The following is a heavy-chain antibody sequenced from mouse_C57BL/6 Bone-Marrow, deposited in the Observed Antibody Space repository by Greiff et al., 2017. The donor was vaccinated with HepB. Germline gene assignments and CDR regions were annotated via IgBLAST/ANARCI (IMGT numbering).Heavy chain of an antibody. Sequence: EVNVVESGGGLVKPGGSLKLSCAASGFTFSDYGMHWVRQAPEKGLEWVAYISSGSSTIYYADTVKGRFTISRDNAKNTLFLQMPSLRSEDTAMYYCARHYYGSSYGYFDVWGTGTTVTVSS. V-gene: IGHV5-17*01. CDR3: ARHYYGSSYGYFDV. CDR1: GFTFSDYG. D-gene: IGHD1-1*01. CDR2: ISSGSSTI. J-gene: IGHJ1*03.